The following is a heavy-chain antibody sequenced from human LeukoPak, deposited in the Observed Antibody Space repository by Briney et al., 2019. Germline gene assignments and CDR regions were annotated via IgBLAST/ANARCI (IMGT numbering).Heavy chain of an antibody. CDR3: ARMGHTQPVDIVATMFNGMDV. J-gene: IGHJ6*02. Sequence: SETLSLTCTVPGGSISSSYWSGVRQPPGKGLEWIGYIYYSGSTNYNPSLKSRVTISVDTSKNQFSLKLSSVTAADTAVYYCARMGHTQPVDIVATMFNGMDVWGQGTTVTVSS. CDR1: GGSISSSY. CDR2: IYYSGST. V-gene: IGHV4-59*08. D-gene: IGHD5-12*01.